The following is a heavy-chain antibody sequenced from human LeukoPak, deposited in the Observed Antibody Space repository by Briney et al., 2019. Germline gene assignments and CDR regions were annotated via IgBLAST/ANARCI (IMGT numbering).Heavy chain of an antibody. CDR3: ARGWPYCTNGVCYTGEFDY. D-gene: IGHD2-8*01. J-gene: IGHJ4*02. CDR1: GYTFTSYG. Sequence: GASVKVSCKASGYTFTSYGISWVRQAPGQGLEWMGWISAYNGNTNYAQKLQVRVTMTTDTSTSTAYMELRSLRSDDTAVYYCARGWPYCTNGVCYTGEFDYWGQGTLVTVSS. CDR2: ISAYNGNT. V-gene: IGHV1-18*01.